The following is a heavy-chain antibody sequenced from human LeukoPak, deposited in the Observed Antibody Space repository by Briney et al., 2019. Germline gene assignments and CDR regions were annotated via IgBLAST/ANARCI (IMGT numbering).Heavy chain of an antibody. V-gene: IGHV3-30*18. CDR2: TSYDGSNK. CDR3: AKILELRYFDWLSAIDY. D-gene: IGHD3-9*01. CDR1: GFTFSSYG. J-gene: IGHJ4*02. Sequence: GGSLRLSCAASGFTFSSYGMHWVRQAPGKGLEWVAVTSYDGSNKYYADSVKGRFTISRDNSKNTLYLQMNSLRAEDTAVYYCAKILELRYFDWLSAIDYWGQGTLVTVSS.